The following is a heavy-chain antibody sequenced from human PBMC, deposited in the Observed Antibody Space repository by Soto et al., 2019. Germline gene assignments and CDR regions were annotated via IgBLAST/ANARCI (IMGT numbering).Heavy chain of an antibody. V-gene: IGHV4-61*01. CDR1: GGSVSSGSYY. J-gene: IGHJ6*02. CDR3: ARGLVVAAKYYYYGMDV. CDR2: IYYSGST. Sequence: ETLSLTCTVSGGSVSSGSYYWSWIRQPPGKGLEWIGYIYYSGSTNYNPSLKSRVTISVDTSKNQFSLKLSSVTAADTAVYYCARGLVVAAKYYYYGMDVWGQGTTVTVSS. D-gene: IGHD2-15*01.